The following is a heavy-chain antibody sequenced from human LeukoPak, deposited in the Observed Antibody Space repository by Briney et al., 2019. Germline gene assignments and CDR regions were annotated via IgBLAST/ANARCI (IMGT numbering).Heavy chain of an antibody. V-gene: IGHV3-49*04. CDR3: TRDPSIAVASYYYYYYMDV. D-gene: IGHD6-19*01. Sequence: GGSLRLSCTASGFTFGDYAMSWVRQAPGKGLEWVGFIRSKAYGGTTEYAASGKGRFTISRDDSKSIAYLQMNSLKTEDTAVYYCTRDPSIAVASYYYYYYMDVWGKGTTVTVSS. CDR2: IRSKAYGGTT. J-gene: IGHJ6*03. CDR1: GFTFGDYA.